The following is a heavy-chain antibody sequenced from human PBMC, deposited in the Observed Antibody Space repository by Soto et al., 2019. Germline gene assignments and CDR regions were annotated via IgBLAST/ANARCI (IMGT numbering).Heavy chain of an antibody. CDR2: ISYDGSNK. V-gene: IGHV3-30*18. CDR3: AKDRGGLYYDILTCHNPYYGMDV. D-gene: IGHD3-9*01. J-gene: IGHJ6*02. Sequence: QVQLVESGGGVVQPGRSLRLSCAASGFTFSSYGMHWVRQAPGKGLEWVAVISYDGSNKYYADSVKGRFTISRDNSKKTLYLQMNSMRAEKTGFYYCAKDRGGLYYDILTCHNPYYGMDVWGQGATVTVSS. CDR1: GFTFSSYG.